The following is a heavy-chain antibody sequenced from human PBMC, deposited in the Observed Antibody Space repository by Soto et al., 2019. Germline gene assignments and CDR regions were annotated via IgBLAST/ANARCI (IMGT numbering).Heavy chain of an antibody. CDR1: GFTFSSYS. CDR3: ASIQLGYDAFDI. D-gene: IGHD6-6*01. CDR2: ISSSSSYI. V-gene: IGHV3-21*01. Sequence: EVQLVESGGGLVKPGGSLRLSCAASGFTFSSYSMNWFRQAPGKGLEWVSSISSSSSYIYYADSVKSRISISRDNAKTTRYLQMNSLRAEDSAVYYCASIQLGYDAFDIWGQGTMVTVSS. J-gene: IGHJ3*02.